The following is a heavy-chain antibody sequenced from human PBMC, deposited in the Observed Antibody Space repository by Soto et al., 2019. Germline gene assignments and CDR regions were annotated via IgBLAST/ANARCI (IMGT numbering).Heavy chain of an antibody. Sequence: GGSLRLSCAASGFTFSSYAMSWVRQAPGKGLEWVSAISGSGGSTYYADSVKGRFTISRDNSKNTLYLQMNSLRSEDTAVYYCARHVDTFQYNWFDPWGQGTLVTVSS. V-gene: IGHV3-23*01. J-gene: IGHJ5*02. CDR1: GFTFSSYA. CDR3: ARHVDTFQYNWFDP. D-gene: IGHD5-18*01. CDR2: ISGSGGST.